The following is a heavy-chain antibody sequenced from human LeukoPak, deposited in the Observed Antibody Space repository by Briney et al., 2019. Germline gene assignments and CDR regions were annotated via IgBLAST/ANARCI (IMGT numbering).Heavy chain of an antibody. D-gene: IGHD3-22*01. Sequence: PGGSLRLSCSASGFTFSYYAMHWVRQAAGKGLEFASGISSNGGSTYYADSLKGRFTVSRDNSNNTLYLQMSSLRAEDTAIYYCAKGPTYDSLPYYFDYWGQGTLVTVSS. V-gene: IGHV3-64D*09. J-gene: IGHJ4*02. CDR3: AKGPTYDSLPYYFDY. CDR1: GFTFSYYA. CDR2: ISSNGGST.